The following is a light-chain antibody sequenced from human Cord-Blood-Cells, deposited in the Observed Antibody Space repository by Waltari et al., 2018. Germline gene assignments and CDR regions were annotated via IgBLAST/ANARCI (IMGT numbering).Light chain of an antibody. CDR3: QQYYSTPIT. V-gene: IGKV4-1*01. CDR2: WAS. J-gene: IGKJ5*01. Sequence: GSLGERATINCKSSQSVLYSSNNKKYLAWYQQKPGQPPKLLIYWASTRESGVPDRFSGSGSGTDFTLTISSLQAEDVAVYYCQQYYSTPITFGQGTRLEIK. CDR1: QSVLYSSNNKKY.